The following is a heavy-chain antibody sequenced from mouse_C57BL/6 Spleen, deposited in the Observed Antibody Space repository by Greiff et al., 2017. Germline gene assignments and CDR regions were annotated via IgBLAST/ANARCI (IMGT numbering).Heavy chain of an antibody. J-gene: IGHJ4*01. V-gene: IGHV1-62-2*01. CDR1: GYTFTEYT. CDR2: FYPGSGSI. Sequence: QVQLQQSGAELVKPGASVKLSCKASGYTFTEYTIHWVKQRSGQGLEWIGWFYPGSGSIKYNEKFKDKATLTADKSSSTVYMELSRLTSEDSAVYFCARHEIPLADYRDYAMDYWGQGTSVTVSS. CDR3: ARHEIPLADYRDYAMDY. D-gene: IGHD2-14*01.